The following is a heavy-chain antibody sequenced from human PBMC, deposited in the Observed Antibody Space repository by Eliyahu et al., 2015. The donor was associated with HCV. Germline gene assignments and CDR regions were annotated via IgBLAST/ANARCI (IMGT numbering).Heavy chain of an antibody. V-gene: IGHV3-30*18. J-gene: IGHJ4*02. CDR1: GFXFXSXG. CDR2: ISYDGSNK. CDR3: AKDPQVYGIAVAGTIDY. Sequence: QVQLVESGGGVVQPGRSLRLSCAASGFXFXSXGMXWVRXAPGKGLEWVAVISYDGSNKYYADSVKGRFTISRDNSKNTLYLQMNSLRAEDTAVYYCAKDPQVYGIAVAGTIDYWGQGTLVTVSS. D-gene: IGHD6-19*01.